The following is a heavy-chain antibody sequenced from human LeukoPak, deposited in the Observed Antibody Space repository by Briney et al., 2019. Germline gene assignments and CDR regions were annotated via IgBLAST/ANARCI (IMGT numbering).Heavy chain of an antibody. Sequence: PGGSLRLSCAASGFTFDDYAMHWVRQAPGKGLEWVSGISWNSGSIGYADSVKGRFTISRDNAKNSLYLQMNSLRAEDTALYYCAKDVGSGGRGLGFDYWGQGTLVTVSS. CDR1: GFTFDDYA. V-gene: IGHV3-9*01. J-gene: IGHJ4*02. D-gene: IGHD2-15*01. CDR2: ISWNSGSI. CDR3: AKDVGSGGRGLGFDY.